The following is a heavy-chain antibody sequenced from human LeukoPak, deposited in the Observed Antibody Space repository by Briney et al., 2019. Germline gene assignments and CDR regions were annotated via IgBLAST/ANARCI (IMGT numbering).Heavy chain of an antibody. CDR2: IKQDGGEK. D-gene: IGHD2-15*01. CDR3: ARGGRKSRGVDIVRKKETDYYYMDV. V-gene: IGHV3-7*01. J-gene: IGHJ6*03. Sequence: GGSLRLSCAASGFTFSSYAMSWVRQAPGKGLEWVANIKQDGGEKYYVDSVKGRFTISRDNAKNSLYLQMNSLRAEDTAVYYCARGGRKSRGVDIVRKKETDYYYMDVWGKGTTVTVSS. CDR1: GFTFSSYA.